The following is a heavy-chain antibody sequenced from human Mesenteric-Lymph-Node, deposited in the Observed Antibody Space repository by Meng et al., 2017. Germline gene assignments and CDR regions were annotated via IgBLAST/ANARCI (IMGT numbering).Heavy chain of an antibody. CDR2: IYYNGST. CDR1: GGSISISSYY. J-gene: IGHJ4*02. D-gene: IGHD3-10*01. CDR3: ARRRYYYGSGSYHSYYFDY. V-gene: IGHV4-39*01. Sequence: QGLLQESGPGLVKPSETLSLTCTVSGGSISISSYYWGWIRQPPGKGLEWIGSIYYNGSTYYNPSLKSRVTISVDTSKNQFSLKLNSVTAADTAVYYCARRRYYYGSGSYHSYYFDYWGQGALVTVAS.